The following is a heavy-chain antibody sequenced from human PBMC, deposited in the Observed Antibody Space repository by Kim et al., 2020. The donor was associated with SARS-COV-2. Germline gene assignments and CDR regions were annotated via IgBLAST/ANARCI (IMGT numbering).Heavy chain of an antibody. CDR2: INHSGST. CDR3: ARDPLGLGISLVEDY. J-gene: IGHJ4*02. D-gene: IGHD7-27*01. V-gene: IGHV4-34*01. Sequence: SETLSLTCAVYGGSFSGYYWSWIRQPPGKGLEWIGEINHSGSTNYNPSLKSRVTISVDTSKNQFSLKLSSVTAADTAVYYCARDPLGLGISLVEDYWGQG. CDR1: GGSFSGYY.